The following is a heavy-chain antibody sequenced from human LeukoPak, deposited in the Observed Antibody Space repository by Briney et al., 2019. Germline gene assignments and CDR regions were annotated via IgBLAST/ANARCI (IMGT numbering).Heavy chain of an antibody. V-gene: IGHV1-2*02. Sequence: ASVKVSCKASGYTFTGYYMHWVRQAPGRGLEWMGWINPNSGGTNYAQKFQGRVTMTRDTSISTAYMELSRLRSDDTAVYYCARAQILYCSSTSCYLGYWGQGTLVTVSS. CDR3: ARAQILYCSSTSCYLGY. J-gene: IGHJ4*02. CDR2: INPNSGGT. CDR1: GYTFTGYY. D-gene: IGHD2-2*01.